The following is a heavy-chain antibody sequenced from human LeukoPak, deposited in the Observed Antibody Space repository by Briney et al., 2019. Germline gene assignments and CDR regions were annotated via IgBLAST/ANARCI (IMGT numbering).Heavy chain of an antibody. CDR3: AGHHPRNTVDF. D-gene: IGHD2/OR15-2a*01. CDR1: GDSISSYY. Sequence: PSETLSLTCTVSGDSISSYYWSWIRQPPGKGLEWIGYIYYTGSTNYNPSLKSRVTMSVDTSKNQFSLKLSSVTAADTAVYYCAGHHPRNTVDFWGQGTLVTVSS. V-gene: IGHV4-59*08. CDR2: IYYTGST. J-gene: IGHJ4*02.